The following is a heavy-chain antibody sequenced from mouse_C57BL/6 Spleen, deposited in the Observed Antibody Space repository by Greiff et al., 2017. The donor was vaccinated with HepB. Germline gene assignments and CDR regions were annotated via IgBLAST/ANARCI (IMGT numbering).Heavy chain of an antibody. CDR2: IDPETGGT. CDR1: GYTFTDYE. Sequence: VQLQQSGAELVRPGASVTLSCKASGYTFTDYEMHWVKQTPVHGLEWIGAIDPETGGTAYNQKFKGKAILTADKSSSTAYMELRRLTSEDSAVYYCTRLYCDYDEGYWGQGTTLTVSS. J-gene: IGHJ2*01. D-gene: IGHD2-4*01. CDR3: TRLYCDYDEGY. V-gene: IGHV1-15*01.